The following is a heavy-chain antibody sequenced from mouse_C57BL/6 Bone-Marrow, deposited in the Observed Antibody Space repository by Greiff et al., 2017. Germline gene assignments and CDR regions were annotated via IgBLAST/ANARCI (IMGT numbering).Heavy chain of an antibody. D-gene: IGHD2-3*01. V-gene: IGHV1-9*01. CDR1: GYKFTGYW. CDR3: ARDDVYLYYFDY. Sequence: QVTLKVSGAELMKPGASVKLSCKATGYKFTGYWIAWVKQRPGHGLEWIGEILPGSGSTNYNEKFQGKATFTADTSSNTAYLQLSSLTTEDSAIYYCARDDVYLYYFDYWGQGTTLTVSS. CDR2: ILPGSGST. J-gene: IGHJ2*01.